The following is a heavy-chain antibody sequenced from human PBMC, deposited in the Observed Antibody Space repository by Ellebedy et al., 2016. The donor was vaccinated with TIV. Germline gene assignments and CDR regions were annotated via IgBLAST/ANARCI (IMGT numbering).Heavy chain of an antibody. J-gene: IGHJ4*02. D-gene: IGHD2-2*01. CDR1: GGSFSDYY. V-gene: IGHV4-34*01. CDR2: INHGGTT. Sequence: GSLRLSXAVYGGSFSDYYWTWTRHPPGRGLEWIGEINHGGTTNYNPSLKSRVTISVDTSKNQFSLKLSSVTAADTAVYYCARVYIVVVPAATHYYFDYWGQGTLVTVSS. CDR3: ARVYIVVVPAATHYYFDY.